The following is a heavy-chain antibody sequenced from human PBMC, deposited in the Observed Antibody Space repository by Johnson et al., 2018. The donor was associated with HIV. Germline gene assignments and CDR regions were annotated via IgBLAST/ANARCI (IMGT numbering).Heavy chain of an antibody. D-gene: IGHD6-19*01. V-gene: IGHV3-20*04. CDR2: LNQDETER. CDR1: GFMVADYG. Sequence: VQVVESGGGVVRPGGSLRLSCAVSGFMVADYGMSWVRQVPGKGLEWVASLNQDETERFYVDSVKGRFTISRDNVKNSLYLQMNSLRVEDTALYYCAREGPGYSSGWYAFDLWGQGTLVIVSS. CDR3: AREGPGYSSGWYAFDL. J-gene: IGHJ3*01.